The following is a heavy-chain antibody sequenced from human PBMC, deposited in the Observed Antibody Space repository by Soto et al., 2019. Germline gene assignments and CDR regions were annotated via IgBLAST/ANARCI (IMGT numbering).Heavy chain of an antibody. J-gene: IGHJ4*02. CDR3: ATRTTPVGGKPHPGHY. CDR1: GYTLTELS. Sequence: ASVKVSCKVSGYTLTELSMHWVRQAPGKGLEWMGGFDPEDGETIYAQKFQGRVTMTEDTSTDTAYMELSSLRSEGTAVYYCATRTTPVGGKPHPGHYWGQGTLVAVSS. D-gene: IGHD4-17*01. V-gene: IGHV1-24*01. CDR2: FDPEDGET.